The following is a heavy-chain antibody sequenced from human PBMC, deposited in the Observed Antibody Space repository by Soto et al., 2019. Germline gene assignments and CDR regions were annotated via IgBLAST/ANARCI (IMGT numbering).Heavy chain of an antibody. Sequence: EMQLVESGGGLVQPGGSLRLSCAMSGNIFRNSWMSWVRQAPGKGLEWVANINQHESEKNYVDSVRGRFTISRDNAKNSLFLLMDSLRAEDSAVYYCAREVGTPTVRGAFDFWGQGTMVSVSS. CDR3: AREVGTPTVRGAFDF. CDR1: GNIFRNSW. CDR2: INQHESEK. J-gene: IGHJ3*01. V-gene: IGHV3-7*03. D-gene: IGHD5-18*01.